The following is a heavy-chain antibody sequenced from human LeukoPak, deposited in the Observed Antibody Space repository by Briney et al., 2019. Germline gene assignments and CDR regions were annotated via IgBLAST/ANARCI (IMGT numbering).Heavy chain of an antibody. Sequence: SETLSLTCNVSGGSISSGDYYWTWIRQAPEKGLEWIGYISYSGSTYYNPSLKSRIIISVDTSKNLFSLNLSSVTAADTAVYYCARVTDSSGYFYFDYWGQGTLVTVSS. J-gene: IGHJ4*02. D-gene: IGHD3-22*01. CDR2: ISYSGST. CDR3: ARVTDSSGYFYFDY. V-gene: IGHV4-30-4*01. CDR1: GGSISSGDYY.